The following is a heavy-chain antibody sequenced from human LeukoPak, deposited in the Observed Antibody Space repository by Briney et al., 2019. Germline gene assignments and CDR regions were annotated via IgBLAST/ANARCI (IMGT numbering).Heavy chain of an antibody. V-gene: IGHV3-7*01. J-gene: IGHJ4*02. Sequence: GYLRLSCAVSGLTFSTYWMTWVRQAPGKGLEWVASINQYGTEKYYVDSVKGRFTISRDNAKGSVYLQMNSLRDEDTAVYYCARSLGDDWGQGTLVTVSS. CDR2: INQYGTEK. CDR1: GLTFSTYW. D-gene: IGHD3-16*01. CDR3: ARSLGDD.